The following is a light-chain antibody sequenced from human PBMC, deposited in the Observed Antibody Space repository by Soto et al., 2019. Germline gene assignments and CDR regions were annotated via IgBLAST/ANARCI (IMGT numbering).Light chain of an antibody. CDR3: QQYGSSPIT. CDR2: GAS. V-gene: IGKV3-20*01. J-gene: IGKJ5*01. Sequence: EIGMTQSPATLSVSPGERGTLSCRASQSVSNNLAWYQQKPGQAPRLLIYGASSRATGIPDRFSGSGSGTDFTLTISRLEPEDFAVYYCQQYGSSPITFGQGTRLEIK. CDR1: QSVSNN.